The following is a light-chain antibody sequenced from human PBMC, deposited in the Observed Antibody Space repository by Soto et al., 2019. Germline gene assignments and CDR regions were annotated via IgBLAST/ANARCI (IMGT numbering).Light chain of an antibody. V-gene: IGKV1-5*01. CDR3: QQYKRYPRT. Sequence: DIRMPQSPSTLSASVGDRVTITCGASKSLSSFFAWYQQKPGEAPKLVIYDASSLERGVPSRVRGRGFGTEFSVTISSLQSDDFATYLIQQYKRYPRTVGQGTKVDIK. CDR2: DAS. J-gene: IGKJ1*01. CDR1: KSLSSF.